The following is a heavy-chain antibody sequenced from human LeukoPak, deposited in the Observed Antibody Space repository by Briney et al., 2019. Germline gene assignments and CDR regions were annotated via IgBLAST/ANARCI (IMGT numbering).Heavy chain of an antibody. CDR1: GGSFSGYY. J-gene: IGHJ4*02. CDR2: NNHSGST. D-gene: IGHD3-22*01. V-gene: IGHV4-34*01. CDR3: ARAFYYDSSGYYYFDY. Sequence: PSETLSLTCAVYGGSFSGYYWSWIRQHPGKGLEWIGENNHSGSTNYNPSLKSRVTISVDTSKNQFSLKLSSVTAADTAVYYCARAFYYDSSGYYYFDYWGQGTLVTVSS.